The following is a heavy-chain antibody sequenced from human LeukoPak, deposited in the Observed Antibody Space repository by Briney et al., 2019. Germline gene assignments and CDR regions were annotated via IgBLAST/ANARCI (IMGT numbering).Heavy chain of an antibody. CDR3: AIGVIDGDPFDI. J-gene: IGHJ3*02. V-gene: IGHV1-8*01. CDR1: GYTFTSYD. D-gene: IGHD2-21*01. Sequence: ASVKVSCKASGYTFTSYDINWVRRATGQGLEWMGWMNPNSGNTGYAQKFQGRVTMTRNTSISTAYMELSSLRSEDTAVYYCAIGVIDGDPFDIWGQGTMVTVSS. CDR2: MNPNSGNT.